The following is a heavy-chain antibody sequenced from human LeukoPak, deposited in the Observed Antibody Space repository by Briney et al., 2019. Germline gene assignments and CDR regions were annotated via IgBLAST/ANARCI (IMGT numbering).Heavy chain of an antibody. D-gene: IGHD6-13*01. Sequence: GGSLRLSCAASGFTFSSYWMSWFRKAPGKGLEWVANIKQDGSEKYYVDSVKGRFTISRDNAKNSLYLQMNNLRAEDTAVYFCVGSNIAAVWGQGALVTVSS. CDR3: VGSNIAAV. J-gene: IGHJ4*02. CDR1: GFTFSSYW. CDR2: IKQDGSEK. V-gene: IGHV3-7*01.